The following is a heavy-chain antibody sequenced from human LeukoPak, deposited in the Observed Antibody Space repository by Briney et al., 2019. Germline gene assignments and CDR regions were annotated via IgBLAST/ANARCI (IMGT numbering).Heavy chain of an antibody. CDR2: TYYRSKWSN. V-gene: IGHV6-1*01. D-gene: IGHD6-19*01. CDR3: ARDRGGGWYFGY. J-gene: IGHJ4*02. Sequence: SQTLSLTCAISGDSVSNSSAAWNWIRQSPSRGLEWLGRTYYRSKWSNDHAVSVKSRITINPDTSKNQFSLQLSSVTPDDTAVYYCARDRGGGWYFGYWGQGTLVTVSS. CDR1: GDSVSNSSAA.